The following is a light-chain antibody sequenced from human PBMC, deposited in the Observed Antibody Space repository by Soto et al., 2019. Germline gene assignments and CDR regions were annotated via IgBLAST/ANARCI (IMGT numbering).Light chain of an antibody. Sequence: EIVMTHSPATLSVSPGERATLSCRASQSVSSNLAWYQQKPGQAPRLLIYGASTRATGIPARFSGSGSGTECTLTISSLQSEDFAVYYWQQYNNWPPITFGQGTRLEIK. CDR1: QSVSSN. CDR3: QQYNNWPPIT. J-gene: IGKJ5*01. V-gene: IGKV3-15*01. CDR2: GAS.